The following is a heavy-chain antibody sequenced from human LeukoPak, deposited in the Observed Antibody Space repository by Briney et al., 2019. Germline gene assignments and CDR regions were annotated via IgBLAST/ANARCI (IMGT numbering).Heavy chain of an antibody. Sequence: GGSLRLSCTASGFTFDDYGMGWVRQAPGKGLEWVSGISGSGDRRNYADSVKGRFTISRDISKNTLYLQMNSLRAEDTAVYYCAKGPKQLLVGSRGYYFDYWGQGTLVTVSS. V-gene: IGHV3-23*01. CDR1: GFTFDDYG. CDR3: AKGPKQLLVGSRGYYFDY. CDR2: ISGSGDRR. J-gene: IGHJ4*02. D-gene: IGHD6-13*01.